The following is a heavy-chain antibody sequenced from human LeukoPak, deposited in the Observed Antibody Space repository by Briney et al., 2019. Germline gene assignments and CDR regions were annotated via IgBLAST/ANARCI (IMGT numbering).Heavy chain of an antibody. V-gene: IGHV1-69*13. D-gene: IGHD6-13*01. Sequence: SVKVSCKASGGTFSSYAISWVRQAPGQGLEWMGGIIPIFGTANYAQKFQGRVTITADESTSTAYMELSSLRSEDTAVYYCARDPGAAAGAFDIWGQGTMVTVSS. CDR1: GGTFSSYA. CDR3: ARDPGAAAGAFDI. J-gene: IGHJ3*02. CDR2: IIPIFGTA.